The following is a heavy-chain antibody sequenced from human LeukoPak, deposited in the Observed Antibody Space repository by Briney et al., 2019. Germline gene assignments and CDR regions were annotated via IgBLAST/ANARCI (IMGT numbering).Heavy chain of an antibody. CDR2: ISGVASDI. CDR3: ARGGALGMDV. J-gene: IGHJ6*02. Sequence: GGSLRLSCAASGFTFSDYYMTWIRQAPGKGLEWVSYISGVASDIYYGDSVKGRFTISRDNTKNSVYLQMNSLRAEDTAVYYCARGGALGMDVWGQGTTVTVSS. D-gene: IGHD1-26*01. CDR1: GFTFSDYY. V-gene: IGHV3-11*01.